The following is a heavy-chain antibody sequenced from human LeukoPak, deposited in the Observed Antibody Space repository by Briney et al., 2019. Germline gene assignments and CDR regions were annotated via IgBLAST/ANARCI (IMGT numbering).Heavy chain of an antibody. V-gene: IGHV4-39*07. Sequence: SETLSLTCTVSGGAISSSSYYWGWIRQPPGKGLEWIGSIYYSGSTYYNPSLKSRVTISVDTSKNQFSLKLSSVTTADTAAYFCARYYCPNGVCSGFDHWGQGTLVTVSS. D-gene: IGHD2-8*01. CDR2: IYYSGST. CDR1: GGAISSSSYY. CDR3: ARYYCPNGVCSGFDH. J-gene: IGHJ4*02.